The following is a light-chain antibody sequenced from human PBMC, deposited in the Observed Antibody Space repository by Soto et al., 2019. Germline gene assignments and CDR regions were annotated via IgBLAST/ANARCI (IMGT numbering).Light chain of an antibody. Sequence: QSALTQPASVSGSPGQSITISCTGTSSDVGAFTSVSWYQQHPGKAPQLIIYDIIHRPSGVSDRFSGCKSVNTASLTISGLRPEDEAAYHCSSYSRSTTIVVFGGGTKVTVL. CDR2: DII. J-gene: IGLJ2*01. V-gene: IGLV2-14*03. CDR3: SSYSRSTTIVV. CDR1: SSDVGAFTS.